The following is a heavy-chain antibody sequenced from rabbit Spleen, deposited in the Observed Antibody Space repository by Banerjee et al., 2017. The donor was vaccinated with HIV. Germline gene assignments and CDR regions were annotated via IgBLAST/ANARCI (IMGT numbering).Heavy chain of an antibody. CDR1: GFSFSSSYY. CDR3: VREVAAKFSL. CDR2: VDSGSSGTS. V-gene: IGHV1S45*01. J-gene: IGHJ4*01. Sequence: QEQLVESGGGLVQPEGSLTLTCTASGFSFSSSYYMCWVRQAPGKGLEWIACVDSGSSGTSYYANWAKGRFIMSRTSSTKVTLQMTSLTAADTATYFCVREVAAKFSLWGPGTLVTVS. D-gene: IGHD4-1*01.